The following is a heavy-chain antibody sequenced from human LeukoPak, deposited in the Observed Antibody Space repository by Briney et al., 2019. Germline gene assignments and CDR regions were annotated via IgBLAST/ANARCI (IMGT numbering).Heavy chain of an antibody. V-gene: IGHV4-61*02. CDR1: GGSISSGSYY. J-gene: IGHJ4*02. D-gene: IGHD3-16*01. Sequence: SETLSLTCTVSGGSISSGSYYWSWIRQPAGKGLEWIGRIYTSGSTNYNPSLKSRVTISVDTSKNQFSLKLSSVTAADTAVYYCARAGGEDFDYWGQGTLVTVSS. CDR2: IYTSGST. CDR3: ARAGGEDFDY.